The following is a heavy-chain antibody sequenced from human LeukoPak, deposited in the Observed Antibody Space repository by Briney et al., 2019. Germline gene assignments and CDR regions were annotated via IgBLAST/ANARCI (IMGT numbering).Heavy chain of an antibody. V-gene: IGHV4-39*01. Sequence: SETLSLTCTVSGGSISSSGFYWDWIRQPPGKGLEWIGAIFYSGNTYYNPSLKSRVTISVDTSKNQFSLKLSSVTAADTGVYYCARHEPGGYFEYWGQGTLVTVSS. CDR3: ARHEPGGYFEY. D-gene: IGHD3-16*01. CDR2: IFYSGNT. J-gene: IGHJ4*02. CDR1: GGSISSSGFY.